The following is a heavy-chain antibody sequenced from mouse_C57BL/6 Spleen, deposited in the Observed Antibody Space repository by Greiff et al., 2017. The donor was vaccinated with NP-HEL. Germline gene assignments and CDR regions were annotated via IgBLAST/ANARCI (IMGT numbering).Heavy chain of an antibody. CDR1: GYTFTSYY. J-gene: IGHJ2*01. Sequence: QVQLQQSGAELVRPGASVKMSCKASGYTFTSYYMHWVKQTPRQGLEWIGAIYPGNGDTSYNQKFKGKATLTVDKSSSTAYMQLSSLTSEDSAVYFCARSYSNHFDYWGQGTTLTVSS. CDR3: ARSYSNHFDY. CDR2: IYPGNGDT. D-gene: IGHD2-5*01. V-gene: IGHV1-12*01.